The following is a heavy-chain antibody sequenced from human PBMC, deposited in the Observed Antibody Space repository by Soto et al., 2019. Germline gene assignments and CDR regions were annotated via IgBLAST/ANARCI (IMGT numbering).Heavy chain of an antibody. D-gene: IGHD1-1*01. CDR1: GFTFSSYA. Sequence: GGSLRLSCAASGFTFSSYAMHWVRQAPGKGLEWVAVISYDGSNKYYADSVKGRFTISRDNSKNTLYLQMNSLRAEDTAVYYCARDLNTRRERHRPRAFDIWGQGTMVTVSS. CDR3: ARDLNTRRERHRPRAFDI. CDR2: ISYDGSNK. V-gene: IGHV3-30-3*01. J-gene: IGHJ3*02.